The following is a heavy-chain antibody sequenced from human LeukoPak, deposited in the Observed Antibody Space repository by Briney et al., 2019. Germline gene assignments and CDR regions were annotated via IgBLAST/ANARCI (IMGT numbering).Heavy chain of an antibody. D-gene: IGHD2-15*01. CDR3: ASGEVGVRKFYSDPFHY. J-gene: IGHJ4*02. V-gene: IGHV3-53*01. Sequence: GGSLRLSCAASGFAVADNYMSWVRQAPEKGLEWVSILYSAGATYYADSVRGRFTITRDTSKNTLNLQMNSLRADDTAIYYCASGEVGVRKFYSDPFHYWGQGTLVTVSS. CDR2: LYSAGAT. CDR1: GFAVADNY.